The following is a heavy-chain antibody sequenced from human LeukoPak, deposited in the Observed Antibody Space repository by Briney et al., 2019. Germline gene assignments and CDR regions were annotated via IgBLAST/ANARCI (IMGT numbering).Heavy chain of an antibody. J-gene: IGHJ5*02. CDR1: GGIFSSYA. CDR2: IIPIFGTA. CDR3: ASLVYHYGSGARWFDP. D-gene: IGHD3-10*01. V-gene: IGHV1-69*01. Sequence: GSSVNVSCKASGGIFSSYAISWVRQAPGQGLEWMGGIIPIFGTANYAQKFQGRVTITADESTSTAYMELSSLRSEDTAVYYCASLVYHYGSGARWFDPWGQGTLVTVYS.